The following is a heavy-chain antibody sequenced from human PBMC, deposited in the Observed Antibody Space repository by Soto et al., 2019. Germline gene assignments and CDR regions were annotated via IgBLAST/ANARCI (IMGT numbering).Heavy chain of an antibody. V-gene: IGHV4-34*01. CDR1: GGSFSGYY. CDR3: ARVRTAMVKKMGRYFDY. Sequence: SETLSLTCAVYGGSFSGYYWSWIRQPPGKGLEWIGEINHSGSTNYNPSLKSRVTISVDTSKNQFSLKLSSVTAADTAVYYCARVRTAMVKKMGRYFDYWGQGTLVTVSS. J-gene: IGHJ4*02. D-gene: IGHD5-18*01. CDR2: INHSGST.